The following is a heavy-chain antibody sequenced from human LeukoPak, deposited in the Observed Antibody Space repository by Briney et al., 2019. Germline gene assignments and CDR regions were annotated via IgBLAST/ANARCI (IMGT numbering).Heavy chain of an antibody. J-gene: IGHJ4*02. CDR1: GFTFSSYE. D-gene: IGHD3-22*01. CDR2: ISSSGSTI. CDR3: ARDLKYYYDSSGYYWD. Sequence: GGSLRLSCAASGFTFSSYEMNWIRQAPGKGLEWVSYISSSGSTIYYADSVKGRFTISRDNAKNSLYLQMNSLRAEDTAVYYCARDLKYYYDSSGYYWDWGQGTLVTVSS. V-gene: IGHV3-48*03.